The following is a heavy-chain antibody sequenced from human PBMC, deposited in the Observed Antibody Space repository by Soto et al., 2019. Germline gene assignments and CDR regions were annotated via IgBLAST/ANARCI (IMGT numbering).Heavy chain of an antibody. CDR3: ARGLISGSHYSGGWYYFDS. CDR1: GGSFSDYI. D-gene: IGHD1-26*01. J-gene: IGHJ4*02. V-gene: IGHV4-34*01. Sequence: PSETLSLTCDVYGGSFSDYIWTWIRQTPGKGLQWIGQINHSGSANYNPSLKSRVTISVHTSSSQSSLELSSVTAADTAVYYCARGLISGSHYSGGWYYFDSWGQGTLVTVSS. CDR2: INHSGSA.